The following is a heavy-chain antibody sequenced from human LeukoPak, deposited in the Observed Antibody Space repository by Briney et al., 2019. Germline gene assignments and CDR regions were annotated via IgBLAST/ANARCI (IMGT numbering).Heavy chain of an antibody. J-gene: IGHJ4*02. Sequence: SETLSLTCTVSGGSFSSGSYYWSWIRQPPGKGLEWIGYIHYSGSTNYNPSLKSRVTISVDRSKNQFSLKLSSVTAADTAVYYCARGTNYYYDSSGYYYLPEYYFDYWGQGTLVTVSS. V-gene: IGHV4-61*01. CDR2: IHYSGST. CDR1: GGSFSSGSYY. D-gene: IGHD3-22*01. CDR3: ARGTNYYYDSSGYYYLPEYYFDY.